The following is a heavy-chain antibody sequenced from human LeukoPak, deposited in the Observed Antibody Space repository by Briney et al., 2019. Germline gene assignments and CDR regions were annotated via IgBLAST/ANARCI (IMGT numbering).Heavy chain of an antibody. D-gene: IGHD4-17*01. J-gene: IGHJ4*02. Sequence: SETLSLTCAVSGGSISGYYWNWIRQPPGKGLEWIANIHYSGSTNYNPSLKSRVTIAVDTSKNQFALRLSSVTAADTAVYYCARTGEVTTVCDSWGQGTLVTVSS. V-gene: IGHV4-59*08. CDR1: GGSISGYY. CDR3: ARTGEVTTVCDS. CDR2: IHYSGST.